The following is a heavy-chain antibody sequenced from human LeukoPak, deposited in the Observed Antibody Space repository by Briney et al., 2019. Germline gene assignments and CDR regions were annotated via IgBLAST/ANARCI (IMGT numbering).Heavy chain of an antibody. V-gene: IGHV3-30*18. J-gene: IGHJ4*02. CDR2: ISYDGSNK. CDR3: AKDWSGMSTLDY. D-gene: IGHD3/OR15-3a*01. CDR1: GFXFRSYG. Sequence: PGGSLRLSCAASGFXFRSYGIHWVRQAPGKGLEWVAVISYDGSNKYYADSVKGRFTISRDNSKNTLFLQMNGLRAEDTAVYYCAKDWSGMSTLDYWGQGTLVTVSS.